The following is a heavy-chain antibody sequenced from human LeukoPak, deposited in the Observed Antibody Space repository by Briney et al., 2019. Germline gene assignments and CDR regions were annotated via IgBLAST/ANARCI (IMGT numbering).Heavy chain of an antibody. CDR2: IKQDGSEK. V-gene: IGHV3-7*04. J-gene: IGHJ3*02. D-gene: IGHD5-12*01. CDR3: ARGRVANSPSAFDM. Sequence: GGSLRLSCAASGFTFSSYWMSWVRQGPGKGLEWVGHIKQDGSEKYYVDSVKGRFSISRDNAKNSLYLQMNSLRAEDTAVYYCARGRVANSPSAFDMWGQGTTVSVSS. CDR1: GFTFSSYW.